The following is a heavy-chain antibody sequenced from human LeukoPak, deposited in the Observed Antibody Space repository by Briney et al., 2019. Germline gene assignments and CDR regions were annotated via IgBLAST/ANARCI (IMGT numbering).Heavy chain of an antibody. CDR1: GGSITNYN. Sequence: PSETLSLTCTVSGGSITNYNWNWIRQPPGKGLEWIGYISDSGSTNYNPSLQSRVTISVDTSKNQFSLKLISVTASDTAVYYCARRRVGDLTVGSDTWFDPWGQGALVTVSS. CDR2: ISDSGST. CDR3: ARRRVGDLTVGSDTWFDP. V-gene: IGHV4-59*08. D-gene: IGHD2-15*01. J-gene: IGHJ5*02.